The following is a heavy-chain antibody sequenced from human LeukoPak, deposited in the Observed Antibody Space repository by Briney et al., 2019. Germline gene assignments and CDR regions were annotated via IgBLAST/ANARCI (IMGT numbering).Heavy chain of an antibody. Sequence: GGSLRLSCEASGFTLSNRWMTWVRQAPGKGLEWVATITQGGSEKFYVDSVKGRFTISGDNAKNSLYLQMNSLRAEDTAVYYCARHPFEHWGQGTLVTVSS. CDR1: GFTLSNRW. CDR3: ARHPFEH. V-gene: IGHV3-7*01. J-gene: IGHJ1*01. CDR2: ITQGGSEK.